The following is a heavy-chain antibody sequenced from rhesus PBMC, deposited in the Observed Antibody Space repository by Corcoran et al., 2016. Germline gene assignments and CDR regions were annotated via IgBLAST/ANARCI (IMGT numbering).Heavy chain of an antibody. V-gene: IGHV4-106*01. J-gene: IGHJ4*01. Sequence: QVQLQESGPGPVKPSETLSLTCAVSGGSISDDYYWSWIRQPPGKGMEWIGYIDGSGGGTNYNPSLKNRVTISIDTSKNQFSLKLSSVTAADTAVYYCARDGVAIAAATWFDYWGQGVLVTVSS. CDR2: IDGSGGGT. D-gene: IGHD6-43*01. CDR1: GGSISDDYY. CDR3: ARDGVAIAAATWFDY.